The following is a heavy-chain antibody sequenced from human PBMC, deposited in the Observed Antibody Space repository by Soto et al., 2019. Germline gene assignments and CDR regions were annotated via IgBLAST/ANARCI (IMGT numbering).Heavy chain of an antibody. V-gene: IGHV4-31*02. J-gene: IGHJ5*02. Sequence: SLTXTVSGGSISSGGYYWSWIRQHPGKGLEWIGYIYYSGSTYYNPSLKSRVTISVDTSKNQFSLKLSSVTAADTAVYYCATIFGVGFFDPWGQGTLVTVSS. CDR3: ATIFGVGFFDP. CDR2: IYYSGST. D-gene: IGHD3-3*01. CDR1: GGSISSGGYY.